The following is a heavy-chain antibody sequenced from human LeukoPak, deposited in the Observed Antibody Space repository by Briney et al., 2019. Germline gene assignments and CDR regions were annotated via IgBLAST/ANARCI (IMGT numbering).Heavy chain of an antibody. V-gene: IGHV3-9*01. CDR3: AKLGGAFDI. D-gene: IGHD3-16*01. CDR1: GFTFDDYA. J-gene: IGHJ3*02. CDR2: ITWNSGIK. Sequence: GGSLRLSCAASGFTFDDYAMHWVRQAPGKGLEWVSYITWNSGIKGYADSVKGRFTIPRDNAKNSLILQMNSLRVEDTALYYCAKLGGAFDIWGQGTMVIVSS.